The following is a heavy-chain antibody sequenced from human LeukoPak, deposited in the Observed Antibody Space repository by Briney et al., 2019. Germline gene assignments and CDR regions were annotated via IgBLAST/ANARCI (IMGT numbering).Heavy chain of an antibody. Sequence: SGPTLVNPTQTLTLTCTFSGFSLSTSGMHVSWIRQPPGKALEWLARIDWDDDKFYSTSLKTRLTISKDTSKNQVVLTMTNMDPVDTATYYCARSPTKYCSGGSCYGAFDYWGQGTLVTVSS. V-gene: IGHV2-70*04. J-gene: IGHJ4*02. D-gene: IGHD2-15*01. CDR2: IDWDDDK. CDR3: ARSPTKYCSGGSCYGAFDY. CDR1: GFSLSTSGMH.